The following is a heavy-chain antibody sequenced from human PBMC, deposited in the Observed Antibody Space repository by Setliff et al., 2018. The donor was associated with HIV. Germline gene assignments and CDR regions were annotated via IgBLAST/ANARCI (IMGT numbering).Heavy chain of an antibody. CDR2: IIPIFGTA. D-gene: IGHD6-19*01. CDR3: AREGRHYSSAWTFDY. V-gene: IGHV1-69*13. J-gene: IGHJ4*02. CDR1: GGTFSSYA. Sequence: ASVKVSCKASGGTFSSYAISWVRQAPGQGLEWMGGIIPIFGTANYAQKFQGRVTITADESTSTAYMELSSLRSEDTAVYYCAREGRHYSSAWTFDYWGQGTLVTVSS.